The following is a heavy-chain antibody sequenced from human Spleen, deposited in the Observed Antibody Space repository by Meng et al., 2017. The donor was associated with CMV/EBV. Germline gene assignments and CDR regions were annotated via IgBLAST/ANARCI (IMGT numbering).Heavy chain of an antibody. CDR2: IYYRGSA. J-gene: IGHJ6*02. D-gene: IGHD6-6*01. V-gene: IGHV4-59*01. CDR3: ARVYASSSSGGYSYFYGMDV. Sequence: SETLSLTCTVSGDSFSTFYWSWIRQPPGKGLEWIGYIYYRGSANYNPSLKSRVTISVDTSKNQFSLKLSSVTAADTAVYYCARVYASSSSGGYSYFYGMDVWGQGTTVTVSS. CDR1: GDSFSTFY.